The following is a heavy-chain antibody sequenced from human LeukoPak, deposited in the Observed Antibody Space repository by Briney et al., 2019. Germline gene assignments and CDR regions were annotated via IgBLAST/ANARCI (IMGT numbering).Heavy chain of an antibody. Sequence: GGSLSLSCAASGFTFSSYAMSWVRQAPGKGLEWVSAICGSGGSTYYADSVKGRFTISRDNSKNTLYLQMNSLRAEDTAVYYCANGQWLADYYFDYWGQGTLVTVSS. CDR2: ICGSGGST. D-gene: IGHD6-19*01. J-gene: IGHJ4*02. CDR3: ANGQWLADYYFDY. V-gene: IGHV3-23*01. CDR1: GFTFSSYA.